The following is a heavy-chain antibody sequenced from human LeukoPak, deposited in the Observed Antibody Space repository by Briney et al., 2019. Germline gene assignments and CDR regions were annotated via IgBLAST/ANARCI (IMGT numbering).Heavy chain of an antibody. CDR1: GGSFSGYY. CDR3: ARQGFKAAAKRNSFFFHP. CDR2: INHSGST. Sequence: PSETLSLTCAVYGGSFSGYYWSWIRQPPGKGLEWIGEINHSGSTNYNPSLKSRVTISVDTSKNQFSLKLSSVTAADTAVYYCARQGFKAAAKRNSFFFHPLGQRTLVTVSS. D-gene: IGHD2-2*01. V-gene: IGHV4-34*01. J-gene: IGHJ5*02.